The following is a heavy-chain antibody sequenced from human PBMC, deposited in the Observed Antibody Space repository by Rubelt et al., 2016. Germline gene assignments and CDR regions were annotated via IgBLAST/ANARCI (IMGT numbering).Heavy chain of an antibody. CDR2: IFSNDEK. Sequence: QVTLKESGPVLVKPTETLTLTCTVSGFSLSNARMGVSWIRQPPGKALEWLARIFSNDEKFYITSLKSRLTTVKDISKSQFVLTMTNMDPVDTATYYCAHKGDYYYYIDVWGKGTTVTVSS. CDR1: GFSLSNARMG. J-gene: IGHJ6*03. V-gene: IGHV2-26*01. CDR3: AHKGDYYYYIDV.